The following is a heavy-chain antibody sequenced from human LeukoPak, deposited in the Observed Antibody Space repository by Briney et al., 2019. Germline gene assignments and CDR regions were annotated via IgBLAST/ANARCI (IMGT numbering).Heavy chain of an antibody. CDR3: AKDPNGDYIGTFDV. D-gene: IGHD4-17*01. V-gene: IGHV3-23*01. J-gene: IGHJ3*01. Sequence: AGGSLRLSCSTYKFNFYNYGLTWVRQAPGKGLEWVSSINVNGRDIQYAASVQGRFTISRDNSRNTLYLQMNSLTADDSAVYYCAKDPNGDYIGTFDVWGQGTKVTVS. CDR1: KFNFYNYG. CDR2: INVNGRDI.